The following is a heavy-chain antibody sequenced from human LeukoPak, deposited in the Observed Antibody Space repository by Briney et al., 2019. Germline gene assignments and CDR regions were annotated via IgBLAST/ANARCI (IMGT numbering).Heavy chain of an antibody. CDR3: ARVTYYDFWSGYANYLGY. J-gene: IGHJ4*02. D-gene: IGHD3-3*01. V-gene: IGHV1-8*02. CDR2: MNPNSGNT. Sequence: ASVKVSCKASGYTFTSYGISWVRQAPGQGLEWMGWMNPNSGNTGYAQKFQGRVTMTRNTSISTAYMELSSLRSEDTAVYYCARVTYYDFWSGYANYLGYWGQGTLVTVSS. CDR1: GYTFTSYG.